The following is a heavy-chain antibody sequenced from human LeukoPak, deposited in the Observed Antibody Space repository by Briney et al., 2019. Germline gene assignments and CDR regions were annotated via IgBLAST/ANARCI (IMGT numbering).Heavy chain of an antibody. CDR3: AELGITMIGGV. CDR2: IKQDGSEK. CDR1: GFTLSNYE. V-gene: IGHV3-7*01. J-gene: IGHJ6*04. D-gene: IGHD3-10*02. Sequence: GGSLRLSCAASGFTLSNYEMNWVRQAPGKGLEWVANIKQDGSEKYYVDSVKGRFTISRDNAKNSLYLQMNSLRAEDTAVYYCAELGITMIGGVWGKGTTVTISS.